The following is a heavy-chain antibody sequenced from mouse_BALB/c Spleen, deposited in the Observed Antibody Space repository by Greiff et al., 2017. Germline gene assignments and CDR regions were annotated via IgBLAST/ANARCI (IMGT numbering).Heavy chain of an antibody. V-gene: IGHV1-12*01. J-gene: IGHJ2*01. Sequence: QVQLQQPGAELVKPGASVKMSCKASGYTFTSYNMHWVKQTPGQGLEWIGAIYPGNGDTSYNQKFKGKATLTADKSSSTAYMQLSSLTSEDSAVYYCAGSTAVDYWGQGTTLTVSS. CDR2: IYPGNGDT. D-gene: IGHD5-1*01. CDR3: AGSTAVDY. CDR1: GYTFTSYN.